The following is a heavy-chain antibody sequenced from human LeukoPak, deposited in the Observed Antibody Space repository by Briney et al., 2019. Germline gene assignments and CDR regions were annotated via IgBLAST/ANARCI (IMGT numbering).Heavy chain of an antibody. J-gene: IGHJ4*02. D-gene: IGHD3-3*01. CDR2: ISGSGGST. V-gene: IGHV3-23*01. Sequence: GGSLRLSCAASGFTFSSYAMSWVRQAPGKGLEWVSAISGSGGSTYYADSVKGRFTISRDNSKNTLYLQMNSMRAEDTAVYYCAKDPYDFWSGYYSWGQGTLVTVSS. CDR1: GFTFSSYA. CDR3: AKDPYDFWSGYYS.